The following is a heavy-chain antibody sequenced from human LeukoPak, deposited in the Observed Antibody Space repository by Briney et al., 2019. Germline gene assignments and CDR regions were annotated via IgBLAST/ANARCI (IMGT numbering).Heavy chain of an antibody. J-gene: IGHJ6*02. CDR3: AKGDTAIPHSGSYYYYGMDV. V-gene: IGHV3-23*01. Sequence: GGSLRLSCAASGFTFSSYAMSWVRQAPGKGLEWVSAISGSGGSTYYADSVKGRFTISRDNSKNTLYLQMNSLRAEDTAVYYCAKGDTAIPHSGSYYYYGMDVWGQGTTVTVSS. CDR2: ISGSGGST. CDR1: GFTFSSYA. D-gene: IGHD5-18*01.